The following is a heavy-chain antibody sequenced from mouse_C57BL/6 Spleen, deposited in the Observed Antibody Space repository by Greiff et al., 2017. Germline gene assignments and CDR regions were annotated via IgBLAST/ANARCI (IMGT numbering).Heavy chain of an antibody. CDR1: GFSLTSYA. V-gene: IGHV2-9-1*01. CDR3: ARNWAYGSREAWFAY. Sequence: QVQLKQSGPGLVAPSQSLSITCTVSGFSLTSYAISWVRQPPGKGLAWLGVIWTGGGTNYNSALKSRLSISKDNSKSQVFLKMNSLQSDDTARYYCARNWAYGSREAWFAYWGQGTLVTVSA. D-gene: IGHD1-1*01. J-gene: IGHJ3*01. CDR2: IWTGGGT.